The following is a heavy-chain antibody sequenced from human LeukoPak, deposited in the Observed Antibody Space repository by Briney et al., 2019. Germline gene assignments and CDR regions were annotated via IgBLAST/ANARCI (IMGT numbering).Heavy chain of an antibody. J-gene: IGHJ4*02. CDR2: IKRDGTEK. V-gene: IGHV3-7*05. Sequence: GSLRLSCVASGFSLSNYWMTWVRQAPGKGLEWVANIKRDGTEKYYVGSVAGRFTISRDNAKNSLYLQMNSLRAEDTAVYYCGRGQWEVGGIDHWGQGTLVTVSS. D-gene: IGHD1-26*01. CDR1: GFSLSNYW. CDR3: GRGQWEVGGIDH.